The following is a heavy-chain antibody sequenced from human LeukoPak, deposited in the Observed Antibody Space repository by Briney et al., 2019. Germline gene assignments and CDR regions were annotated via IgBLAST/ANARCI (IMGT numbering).Heavy chain of an antibody. Sequence: GGSLRLSCAASGFTFSTYAMTWVRQAPGRGLQWVARIKEDGSDTYYVDSVKGRFTISRDKAKKTVYLQMNSLRVEDTAVYYCAREWWYLDYWGQGTLVTVSS. CDR3: AREWWYLDY. CDR2: IKEDGSDT. D-gene: IGHD2-15*01. CDR1: GFTFSTYA. V-gene: IGHV3-7*05. J-gene: IGHJ4*02.